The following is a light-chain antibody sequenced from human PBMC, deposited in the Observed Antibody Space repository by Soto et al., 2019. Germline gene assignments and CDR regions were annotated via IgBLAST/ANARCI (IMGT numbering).Light chain of an antibody. Sequence: QSAPTQPRSVSGSPGQSVTISCTGTSSDVGGYNYVSWYQHHPGKAPKSMIYDVSKRPSGVPDRFSGSKSGNTASLTISGLQAEDEADYYCRSYAGSYTWVFGGGTKLTVL. CDR3: RSYAGSYTWV. V-gene: IGLV2-11*01. CDR2: DVS. J-gene: IGLJ3*02. CDR1: SSDVGGYNY.